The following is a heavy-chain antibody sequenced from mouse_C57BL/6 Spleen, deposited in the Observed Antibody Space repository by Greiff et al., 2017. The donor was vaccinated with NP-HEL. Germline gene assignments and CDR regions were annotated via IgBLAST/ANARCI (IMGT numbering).Heavy chain of an antibody. V-gene: IGHV1-39*01. Sequence: VQLKQSGPELVKPGDSVKISCKASGYSFTDYNMNWVKQSNGKSLEWIGVINPNYGTTSYNQKFKGQATLTVDQSSSTAYMQLNSLTSEDSAVYYYERWGSSSWYFEVWGTGTTVTVSS. CDR1: GYSFTDYN. D-gene: IGHD1-1*01. CDR2: INPNYGTT. J-gene: IGHJ1*03. CDR3: ERWGSSSWYFEV.